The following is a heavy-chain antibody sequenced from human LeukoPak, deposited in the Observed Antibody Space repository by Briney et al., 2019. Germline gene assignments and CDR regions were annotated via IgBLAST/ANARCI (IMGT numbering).Heavy chain of an antibody. V-gene: IGHV1-2*02. CDR2: INPNSGGT. CDR3: AREERYCSSTSCSHFDY. Sequence: GASVKVSCKASGYTFTGYYMHWVRQAPGQGLEWMGWINPNSGGTNYAQKFQGRVTMTRDKSISTAYMKLSRLRSDDTAVYYCAREERYCSSTSCSHFDYWGQGTLVTVSS. CDR1: GYTFTGYY. J-gene: IGHJ4*02. D-gene: IGHD2-2*01.